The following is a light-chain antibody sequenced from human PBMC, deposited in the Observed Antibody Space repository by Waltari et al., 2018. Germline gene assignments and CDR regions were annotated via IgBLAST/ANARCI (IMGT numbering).Light chain of an antibody. J-gene: IGLJ1*01. CDR2: DVS. CDR3: SSYTTSNTLV. V-gene: IGLV2-14*03. Sequence: QSALTQPASVSGSPGQSITISCTGTSSDVGGYKYVSWYQQHPGKAPKLMIYDVSNRASGVSNRFSGSKSGNTASLTISGLQAEDEADYYCSSYTTSNTLVFGTGTNVIVL. CDR1: SSDVGGYKY.